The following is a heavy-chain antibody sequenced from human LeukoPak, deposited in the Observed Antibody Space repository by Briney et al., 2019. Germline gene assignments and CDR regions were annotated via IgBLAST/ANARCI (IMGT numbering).Heavy chain of an antibody. J-gene: IGHJ2*01. CDR2: IYGGGST. D-gene: IGHD1-20*01. CDR3: ARDHNFHWYFDL. V-gene: IGHV3-66*01. CDR1: GFTFSSYA. Sequence: PGGSLRLSCTASGFTFSSYAMNWVRQAPGKGLEWVSVIYGGGSTYYADSVKGRFTISRDNSKNTLYLQMNSLRAEDTAVYYCARDHNFHWYFDLWGRGTLVTVSS.